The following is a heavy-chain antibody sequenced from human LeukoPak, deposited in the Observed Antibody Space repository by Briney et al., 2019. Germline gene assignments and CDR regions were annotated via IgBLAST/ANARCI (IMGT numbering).Heavy chain of an antibody. Sequence: SETLSLTCAVYGGSFSGYYWSWIRQPPGKGLEWIGEINHSGSTNYNPSLKNRVTISVDTSKTHFSLKLSSVTAADTAVYYCARQSPLDCSGGSCYPSPFRYYYGMDVWGKGTTVTVSS. CDR1: GGSFSGYY. V-gene: IGHV4-34*01. J-gene: IGHJ6*04. D-gene: IGHD2-15*01. CDR2: INHSGST. CDR3: ARQSPLDCSGGSCYPSPFRYYYGMDV.